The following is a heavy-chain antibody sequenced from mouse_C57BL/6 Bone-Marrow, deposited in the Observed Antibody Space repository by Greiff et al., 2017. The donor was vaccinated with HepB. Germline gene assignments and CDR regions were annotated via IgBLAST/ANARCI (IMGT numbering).Heavy chain of an antibody. CDR2: IRNKANGYTK. V-gene: IGHV7-3*01. J-gene: IGHJ3*01. Sequence: EVMLVESGGGLVQPGGSLSLSCAASGFTFTDYYMSWVRQPPGKALEWLGFIRNKANGYTKEYSASVKGRFTISRDNSQSILYLQMNALRAEDSATYYCARGGDVWFAYWGQGTLVTVSA. CDR3: ARGGDVWFAY. D-gene: IGHD3-3*01. CDR1: GFTFTDYY.